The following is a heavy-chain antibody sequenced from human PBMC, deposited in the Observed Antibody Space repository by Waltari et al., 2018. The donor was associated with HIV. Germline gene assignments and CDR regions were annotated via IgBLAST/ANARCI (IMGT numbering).Heavy chain of an antibody. CDR1: CLRSRKYV. CDR3: AGGSGSYLDGFDS. J-gene: IGHJ3*02. D-gene: IGHD1-26*01. Sequence: QVQLVESGGNVAQSGWSLRLTCATSCLRSRKYVLHWVRHGPGKGLDWVAAVSFDAGHKDYADSVKGRFTISRDSASDTVSLQMNGLRVEDTGVYYCAGGSGSYLDGFDSWGQGTTVTDSS. CDR2: VSFDAGHK. V-gene: IGHV3-30*07.